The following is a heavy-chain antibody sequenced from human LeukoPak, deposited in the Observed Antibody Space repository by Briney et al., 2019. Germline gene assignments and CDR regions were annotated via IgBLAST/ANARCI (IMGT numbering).Heavy chain of an antibody. D-gene: IGHD3-9*01. J-gene: IGHJ6*04. CDR2: ISSSGSTI. V-gene: IGHV3-48*03. CDR1: GFTFSGHE. CDR3: ARLGWYYDILTGYSYYYYGMDV. Sequence: GGSLRLSCAASGFTFSGHEMNWVRQAPGKGLEWVSYISSSGSTIYYADSVKGRFTISRDNAKNSLYLQMNSLRAEDAAVYYCARLGWYYDILTGYSYYYYGMDVWGKGATVTVSS.